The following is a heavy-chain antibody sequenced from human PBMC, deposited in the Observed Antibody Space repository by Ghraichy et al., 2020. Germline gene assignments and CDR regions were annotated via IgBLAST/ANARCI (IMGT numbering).Heavy chain of an antibody. D-gene: IGHD3-10*01. CDR3: ARLSRAREVGSGSHQGYFDY. J-gene: IGHJ4*02. CDR2: INHSGST. CDR1: GGSFSGYY. V-gene: IGHV4-34*01. Sequence: SETLSLTCAVYGGSFSGYYWSWIRQPPGKGLEWIGEINHSGSTNYNPSLKSRVTISVDTSKNQFSLKLSSVTAADTAVYYCARLSRAREVGSGSHQGYFDYWGQGTLVTVSS.